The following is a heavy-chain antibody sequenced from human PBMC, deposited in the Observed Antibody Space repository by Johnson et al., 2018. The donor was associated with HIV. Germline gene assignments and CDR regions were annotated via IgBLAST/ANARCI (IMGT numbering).Heavy chain of an antibody. CDR3: ARHTGYDAFDI. Sequence: QVHLVESGGGLVKPGGSLRLSCAASGFTFSDYYMNWIRQATGKGLEWLSNISSGGSVRYYADSVRGRFPISRDNAENSLYLQMNSQRAEDTAVYYCARHTGYDAFDIWGQGTMVTGSS. J-gene: IGHJ3*02. D-gene: IGHD2-21*01. V-gene: IGHV3-11*04. CDR1: GFTFSDYY. CDR2: ISSGGSVR.